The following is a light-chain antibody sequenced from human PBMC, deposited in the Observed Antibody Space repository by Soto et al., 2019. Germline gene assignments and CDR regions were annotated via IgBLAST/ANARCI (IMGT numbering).Light chain of an antibody. V-gene: IGLV2-14*01. CDR3: SSYTARSTWV. CDR1: SSDVGGYNY. CDR2: EVS. J-gene: IGLJ3*02. Sequence: QSALTQPASVSGSPGQSITISCTGTSSDVGGYNYVSWYQQHTGKAPKLMIYEVSNRPSGLSNRFSGSKSDNTASLTISGLQAEDEADYYCSSYTARSTWVFGGGTKLTVL.